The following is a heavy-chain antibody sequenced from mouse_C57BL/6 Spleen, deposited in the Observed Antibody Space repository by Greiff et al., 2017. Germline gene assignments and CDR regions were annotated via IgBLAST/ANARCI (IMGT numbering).Heavy chain of an antibody. Sequence: VKLQESGPELVKPGASVKISCKASGYAFSSSWMNWVKQRPGKGLEWIGRIYPGDGDTNYNGKFKGKATLTADKSSSTAYMQLSSLTSEDSAVYFCARSGPVEAMDYWGQGTSVTVSS. V-gene: IGHV1-82*01. D-gene: IGHD1-1*02. CDR2: IYPGDGDT. CDR1: GYAFSSSW. CDR3: ARSGPVEAMDY. J-gene: IGHJ4*01.